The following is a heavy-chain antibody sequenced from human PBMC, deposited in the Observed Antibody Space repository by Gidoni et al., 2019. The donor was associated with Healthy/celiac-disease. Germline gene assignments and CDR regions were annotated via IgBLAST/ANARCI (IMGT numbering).Heavy chain of an antibody. CDR1: GFTFSSYG. J-gene: IGHJ4*02. D-gene: IGHD1-26*01. V-gene: IGHV3-33*01. CDR2: IWYDGSNK. Sequence: QVQLVESGGGVVQPGRSLRLSCAASGFTFSSYGMHWVRQAPGKGREWVAVIWYDGSNKYYADSVKGRFTISRDNSKNTLYLQMNSLRAEDTAVYYCARDSGGSYYFDYWGQGTLVTVSS. CDR3: ARDSGGSYYFDY.